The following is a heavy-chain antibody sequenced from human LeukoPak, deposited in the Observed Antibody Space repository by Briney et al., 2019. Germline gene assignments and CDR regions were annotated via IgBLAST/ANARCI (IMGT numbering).Heavy chain of an antibody. CDR3: ARDYYPYCSGGSCYPGDY. V-gene: IGHV3-33*01. CDR1: GFTFSTYG. J-gene: IGHJ4*02. CDR2: IWYDGSNK. D-gene: IGHD2-15*01. Sequence: GGSLRLSCAASGFTFSTYGMHWVRQAPGKGLEWVALIWYDGSNKYYADSVKGRFTISRDNSKNTLYLQMNSLRAEDTAVYYCARDYYPYCSGGSCYPGDYWGQGTLVTVSS.